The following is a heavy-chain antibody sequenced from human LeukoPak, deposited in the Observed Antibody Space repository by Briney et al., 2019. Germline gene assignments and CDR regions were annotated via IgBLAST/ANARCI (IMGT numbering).Heavy chain of an antibody. V-gene: IGHV3-7*04. CDR3: AGGLWWELPYYFDY. CDR1: GFTFSSYW. J-gene: IGHJ4*02. D-gene: IGHD1-26*01. Sequence: SGGSLRLSCAASGFTFSSYWMSWVRQAPGKGLEWVANIKQDGSEKYYVDSVKGRFTISRDNAKNSLYLQMNSLRAEDTAVYYCAGGLWWELPYYFDYWGQGTLVTVSS. CDR2: IKQDGSEK.